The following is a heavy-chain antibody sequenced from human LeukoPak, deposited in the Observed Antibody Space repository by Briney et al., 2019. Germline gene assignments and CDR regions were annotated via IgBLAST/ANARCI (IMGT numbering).Heavy chain of an antibody. CDR3: ARGYGDYVEPHFDS. D-gene: IGHD4-17*01. V-gene: IGHV1-18*01. J-gene: IGHJ4*02. Sequence: ASVKVSCKTSGYTFSSYGINWVRQAPGQGLEWMGWISAYNGNTNSAQKFQGRVTMTTDTSTSTAYMELRSLRYDGTAVYYCARGYGDYVEPHFDSWGQGTLVTVSS. CDR1: GYTFSSYG. CDR2: ISAYNGNT.